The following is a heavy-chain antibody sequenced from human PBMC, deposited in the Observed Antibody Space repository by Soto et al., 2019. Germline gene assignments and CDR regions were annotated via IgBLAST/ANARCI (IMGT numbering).Heavy chain of an antibody. CDR2: IYPGDSNT. V-gene: IGHV5-51*01. D-gene: IGHD2-15*01. CDR3: ARSRTYGGNSFDY. Sequence: PGESLNISCQTSGYSFTSYWIGWVRQVPGKGLEWMGIIYPGDSNTRYSPSFQGQVTISADKSITTAYLQWSSLKASDTAIYYCARSRTYGGNSFDYWGQGALVTVSS. CDR1: GYSFTSYW. J-gene: IGHJ4*02.